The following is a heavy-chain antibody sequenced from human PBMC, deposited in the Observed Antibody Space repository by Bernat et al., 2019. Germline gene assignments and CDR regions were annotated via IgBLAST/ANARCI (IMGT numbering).Heavy chain of an antibody. CDR1: GVTFSPYS. Sequence: EVQMVESGGGLVKPGGSLRLSCVGSGVTFSPYSMNWVRQAPGKGLEWVSSIDSSSAFKFYIDSVKGRFIISRDNAKNLLFLEMTSLRAEDTALYYCARAGLTEGFDYWGQGTPVGVSS. V-gene: IGHV3-21*01. CDR2: IDSSSAFK. CDR3: ARAGLTEGFDY. J-gene: IGHJ4*02.